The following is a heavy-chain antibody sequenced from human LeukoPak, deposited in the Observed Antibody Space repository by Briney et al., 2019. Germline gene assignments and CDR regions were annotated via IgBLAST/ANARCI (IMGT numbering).Heavy chain of an antibody. Sequence: PSETLSLTCTVSGGSISSYYWSWLRQPPGKGLEWIGYIYYSGSTNYNPSLKSRVTISVDTSKNQFSLKLSSVTAADTAVYYCARGGHVDYCGQGTLVTVSS. J-gene: IGHJ4*02. V-gene: IGHV4-59*01. CDR1: GGSISSYY. CDR3: ARGGHVDY. CDR2: IYYSGST. D-gene: IGHD3-16*01.